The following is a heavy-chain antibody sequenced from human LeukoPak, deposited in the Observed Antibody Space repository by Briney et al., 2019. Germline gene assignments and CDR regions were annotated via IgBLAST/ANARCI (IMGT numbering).Heavy chain of an antibody. V-gene: IGHV4-59*01. CDR2: TYYSGSA. D-gene: IGHD5-24*01. CDR3: ARGGSRDGYNRPLDY. J-gene: IGHJ4*02. Sequence: SETLSLTCTVSGGSISSYYWSWIRQPPGKGLEWLGYTYYSGSANYNPSLKSRVTMSVDTSKNQFSLRLNSVTAADTAVYYCARGGSRDGYNRPLDYWGQGTLVTVSS. CDR1: GGSISSYY.